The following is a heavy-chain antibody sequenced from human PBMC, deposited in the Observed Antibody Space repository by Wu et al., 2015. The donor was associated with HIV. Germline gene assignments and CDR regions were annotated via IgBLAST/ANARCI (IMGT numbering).Heavy chain of an antibody. J-gene: IGHJ4*02. V-gene: IGHV1-69*12. CDR2: IIPRLGTT. D-gene: IGHD6-13*01. CDR1: GGTFSSHP. Sequence: HVQLVQSGTEVKKPGSSVKVSCKAYGGNPGGTFSSHPISWVRQAPGQGLQWMGGIIPRLGTTTYAQIFQGRVTITADEFTTTAYMELNSLRSEDTAVYYCARLGAAAGDFDYWGQGTLVTVSS. CDR3: ARLGAAAGDFDY.